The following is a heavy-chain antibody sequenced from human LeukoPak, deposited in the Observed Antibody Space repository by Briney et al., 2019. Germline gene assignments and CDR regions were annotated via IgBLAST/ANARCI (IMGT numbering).Heavy chain of an antibody. D-gene: IGHD3-22*01. J-gene: IGHJ4*02. CDR3: ARDADYYDSSGYPGY. Sequence: GASVKVSCKASGYTFTSYGISWVRQAPGQGLEWMGWISAYNGNTNYAQKLQGRVTMTTDTSTSTAYMELRSLRSDDTAVYYCARDADYYDSSGYPGYWGQGTLVTVPS. CDR2: ISAYNGNT. V-gene: IGHV1-18*01. CDR1: GYTFTSYG.